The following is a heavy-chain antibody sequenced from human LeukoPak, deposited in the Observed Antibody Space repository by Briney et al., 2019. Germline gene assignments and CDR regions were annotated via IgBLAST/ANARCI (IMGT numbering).Heavy chain of an antibody. D-gene: IGHD6-13*01. Sequence: GGSLRLSCAASGFTFDNFAMHWVRQPPGKGLECFSLISADGGNTYSADSVKGRFTISRDNSKNSLYLQIDSLTTEDTAFYYCAKDAVGAAAGYYIDSWGQGTLVTVSP. V-gene: IGHV3-43*02. J-gene: IGHJ4*02. CDR1: GFTFDNFA. CDR3: AKDAVGAAAGYYIDS. CDR2: ISADGGNT.